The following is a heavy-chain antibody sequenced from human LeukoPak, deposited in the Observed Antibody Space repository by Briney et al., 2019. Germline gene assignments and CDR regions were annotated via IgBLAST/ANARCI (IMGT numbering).Heavy chain of an antibody. Sequence: SETLSLTCTVSGGSISSSSYYWGWIRQPPGKGLEWIGGIYYSGSTYYNPSLKSRVTISVDTSKNQFSLKLSSVTAADTAVYYCARTYTLYDFWSGYYHNWFDPWGQGTLVTVSS. J-gene: IGHJ5*02. V-gene: IGHV4-39*07. CDR3: ARTYTLYDFWSGYYHNWFDP. CDR1: GGSISSSSYY. CDR2: IYYSGST. D-gene: IGHD3-3*01.